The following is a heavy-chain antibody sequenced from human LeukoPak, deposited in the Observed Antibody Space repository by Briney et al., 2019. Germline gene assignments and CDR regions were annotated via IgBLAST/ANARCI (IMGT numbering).Heavy chain of an antibody. J-gene: IGHJ4*02. Sequence: AGGSLRLSCAASGFTFSSYGMHWVRQAPGKGLEWVAVISYDGSNKYYADSVKGRFTISRDNSKNTLYLQMNSLRAEDTAVYYCAKSGNSGGPFVYWGQGTLVTVSS. CDR3: AKSGNSGGPFVY. D-gene: IGHD4-23*01. V-gene: IGHV3-30*18. CDR1: GFTFSSYG. CDR2: ISYDGSNK.